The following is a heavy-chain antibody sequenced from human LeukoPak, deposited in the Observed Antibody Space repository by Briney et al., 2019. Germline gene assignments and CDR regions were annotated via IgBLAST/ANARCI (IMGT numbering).Heavy chain of an antibody. J-gene: IGHJ4*02. D-gene: IGHD1-26*01. CDR1: GFTFSGSA. CDR2: IRSKAKSYAT. V-gene: IGHV3-73*01. Sequence: GGSLRLSCAASGFTFSGSAMHWVRQASGKGLEWVGRIRSKAKSYATAYAASVKGRFTISRDDSKNTAYLQMNSLKTEDTAVYYCTRPGSGSNGDYWGQGTLVTVSS. CDR3: TRPGSGSNGDY.